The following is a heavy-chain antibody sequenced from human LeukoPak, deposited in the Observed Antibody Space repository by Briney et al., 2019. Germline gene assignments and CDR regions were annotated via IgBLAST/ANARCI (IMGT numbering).Heavy chain of an antibody. CDR3: ARVIAAAYTIDY. D-gene: IGHD6-13*01. CDR1: GGSISSSSYY. CDR2: IYYSGST. J-gene: IGHJ4*02. Sequence: SETLSLTCTVSGGSISSSSYYWGWIRQPPGKGLEWIGSIYYSGSTYYNPSLKSRVTISVDTSKNQFSLKLSSVTAADTAVYYCARVIAAAYTIDYWGQGTLVTVSS. V-gene: IGHV4-39*01.